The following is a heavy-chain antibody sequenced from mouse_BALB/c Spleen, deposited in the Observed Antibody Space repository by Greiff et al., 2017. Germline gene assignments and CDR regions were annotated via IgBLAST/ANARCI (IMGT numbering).Heavy chain of an antibody. CDR1: GYTFTSYW. V-gene: IGHV1S81*02. Sequence: VQLQQPGAELVKPGASVKLSCKASGYTFTSYWMHWVKQRPGQGLEWIGEINPSNGRTNYNEKFKSKATLTVDKSSSTAYMQLSSLTSEASAVYYCYSAYAMDYWGQGTSVTVSS. CDR3: YSAYAMDY. CDR2: INPSNGRT. J-gene: IGHJ4*01.